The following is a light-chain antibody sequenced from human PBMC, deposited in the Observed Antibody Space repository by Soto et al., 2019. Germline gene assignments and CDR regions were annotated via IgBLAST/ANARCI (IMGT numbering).Light chain of an antibody. V-gene: IGKV3-20*01. Sequence: EIGLTQSPGTLSLSPGERATLSCRASQSVSSSYLAWYQQKPCQAPRLLIYGASSRATGIPDRLSGSGSGTDFTLTISRLEPEDFEVYYCQQYGSSLWTFGQGTKVEIK. CDR3: QQYGSSLWT. CDR1: QSVSSSY. J-gene: IGKJ1*01. CDR2: GAS.